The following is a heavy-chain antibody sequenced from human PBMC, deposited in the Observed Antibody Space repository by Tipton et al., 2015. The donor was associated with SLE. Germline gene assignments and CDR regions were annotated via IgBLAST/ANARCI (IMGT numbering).Heavy chain of an antibody. D-gene: IGHD4-17*01. V-gene: IGHV4-4*08. Sequence: TLSLTCTVSGGSLSGFLSNNYWSWIRQSPGKGLDWIGYIYTSGTTNYNPSLKSRVTISVDMSKNQFSLSLRSVTAADTAVYYCARGSVRADDYWGQGTLVTVSS. J-gene: IGHJ4*02. CDR2: IYTSGTT. CDR1: GGSLSGFLSNNY. CDR3: ARGSVRADDY.